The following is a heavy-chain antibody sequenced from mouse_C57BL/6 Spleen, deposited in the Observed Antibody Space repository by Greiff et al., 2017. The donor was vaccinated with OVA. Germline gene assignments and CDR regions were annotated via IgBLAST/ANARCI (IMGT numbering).Heavy chain of an antibody. CDR1: GYSITSGYY. J-gene: IGHJ3*01. CDR2: ISYDGSN. CDR3: ARDYYGSSLAY. D-gene: IGHD1-1*01. V-gene: IGHV3-6*01. Sequence: ESGPGLVKPSQSLSLTCSVTGYSITSGYYWNWIRQFPGNKLEWMGYISYDGSNNYNPSLKNRISITRDTSKNQFFLKLNSVTTEEAATYYCARDYYGSSLAYWGQGTLVTVSA.